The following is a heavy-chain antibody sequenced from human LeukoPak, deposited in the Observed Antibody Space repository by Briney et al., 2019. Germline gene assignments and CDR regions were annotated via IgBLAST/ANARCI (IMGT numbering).Heavy chain of an antibody. J-gene: IGHJ4*02. V-gene: IGHV3-30*18. Sequence: GKSLRLSCAASGFSFGSYGIHWVRQAPGKGLEWVAVISHEGSQTYYADSVRGRFTISRDNSKNMVYLQMNSLRAEDTAVYYCAKDVRSSSCFDYWGQGTLVTVSS. D-gene: IGHD6-13*01. CDR3: AKDVRSSSCFDY. CDR1: GFSFGSYG. CDR2: ISHEGSQT.